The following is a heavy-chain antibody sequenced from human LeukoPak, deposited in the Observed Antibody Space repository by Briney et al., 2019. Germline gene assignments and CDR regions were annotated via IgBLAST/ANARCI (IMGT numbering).Heavy chain of an antibody. CDR3: ARDHYYDSSGYYGYFDY. J-gene: IGHJ4*02. CDR1: GYTLRSYG. CDR2: INPSGGST. V-gene: IGHV1-46*01. D-gene: IGHD3-22*01. Sequence: VASVKVSCKASGYTLRSYGITWVRQAPGQGLEWMGIINPSGGSTSYAQKFQGRVTMTRDTSTSTVYMELSSLRSEDTAVYYCARDHYYDSSGYYGYFDYWGQGTLVTVSS.